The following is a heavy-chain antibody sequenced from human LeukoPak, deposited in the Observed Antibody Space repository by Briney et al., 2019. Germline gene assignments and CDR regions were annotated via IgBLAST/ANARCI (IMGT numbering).Heavy chain of an antibody. CDR2: CNYSGST. J-gene: IGHJ4*02. CDR3: ARSRGGSSLDY. V-gene: IGHV4-61*01. D-gene: IGHD5-24*01. CDR1: GGSVSSGSYY. Sequence: PSETLSLTCTVSGGSVSSGSYYWSWIRQPPGEGLEWIGDCNYSGSTNYNPSLKSRVTISVDTSKNQFSLKVTSVTAADTAVYYCARSRGGSSLDYWGQGALVTVSP.